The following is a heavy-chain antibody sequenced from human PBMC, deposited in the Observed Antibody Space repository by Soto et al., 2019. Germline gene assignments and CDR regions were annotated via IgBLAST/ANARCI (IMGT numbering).Heavy chain of an antibody. CDR3: ARASSYYSYGSNFDY. J-gene: IGHJ4*02. CDR1: GGSISSSSYY. D-gene: IGHD5-18*01. CDR2: IYYSGST. V-gene: IGHV4-39*01. Sequence: SETLSLTCTVSGGSISSSSYYWGWIRQPPGKGLEWIGSIYYSGSTYYNPSLKSRVTISVDTSKNQFSLKLSSVTAADTAVYYCARASSYYSYGSNFDYWGQGTLVTVSS.